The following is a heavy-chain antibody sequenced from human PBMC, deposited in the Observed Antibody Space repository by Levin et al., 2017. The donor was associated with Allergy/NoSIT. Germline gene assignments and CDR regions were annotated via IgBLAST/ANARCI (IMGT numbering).Heavy chain of an antibody. CDR2: IYTSGST. D-gene: IGHD5-24*01. CDR1: GGSISSYY. J-gene: IGHJ3*02. CDR3: ASDDSIRDGYDPGAFDI. Sequence: SQTLSLTCTVSGGSISSYYWSWIRQPAGKGLEWIGRIYTSGSTNYNPSLTSRVTMSVDTSKNQFSLKLSSVTAADTAVYYCASDDSIRDGYDPGAFDIWGQGTMVTVSS. V-gene: IGHV4-4*07.